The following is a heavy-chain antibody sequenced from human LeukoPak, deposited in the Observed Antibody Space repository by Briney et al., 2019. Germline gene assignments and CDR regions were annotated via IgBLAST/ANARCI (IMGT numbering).Heavy chain of an antibody. CDR3: TTFGTPTP. CDR2: VKSKTGDGTT. V-gene: IGHV3-15*01. D-gene: IGHD3-10*01. CDR1: GFTFSNAW. Sequence: PGWSLRLSCAASGFTFSNAWMIWVRQAPGKGREGVGRVKSKTGDGTTDYAAPVKGRFTISRDDSKNTLYLQTNSLKTEDTAVYYCTTFGTPTPWGQGTLVTVSS. J-gene: IGHJ5*02.